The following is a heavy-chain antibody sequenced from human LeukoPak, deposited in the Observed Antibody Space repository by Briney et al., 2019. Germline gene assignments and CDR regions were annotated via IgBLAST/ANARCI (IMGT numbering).Heavy chain of an antibody. CDR2: VNRDGSET. V-gene: IGHV3-7*03. CDR3: AKDPLAYDFWSGYPSDY. J-gene: IGHJ4*02. CDR1: GFALSSHW. Sequence: GGSLRLSCAASGFALSSHWMTWVRQVPGRGPEWVANVNRDGSETYYLDSVKGRFTISKDNAKNSLYLQMNSLRAEDTAVYYCAKDPLAYDFWSGYPSDYWGQGTLVTVSS. D-gene: IGHD3-3*01.